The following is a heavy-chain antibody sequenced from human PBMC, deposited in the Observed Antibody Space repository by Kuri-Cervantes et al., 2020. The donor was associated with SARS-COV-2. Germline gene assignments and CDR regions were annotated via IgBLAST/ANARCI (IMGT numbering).Heavy chain of an antibody. V-gene: IGHV4-59*08. CDR2: IYYSGST. Sequence: GSLRLSCTVSGGSISSYYWSWIRQPPGKGLEWIGYIYYSGSTNYNPSLKSRVAISVDTSKNQFSLKLSSVTAADTAVYYCARQMMSSITIFGVVITRNWFDPWGQGTLVTVSS. CDR1: GGSISSYY. D-gene: IGHD3-3*01. CDR3: ARQMMSSITIFGVVITRNWFDP. J-gene: IGHJ5*02.